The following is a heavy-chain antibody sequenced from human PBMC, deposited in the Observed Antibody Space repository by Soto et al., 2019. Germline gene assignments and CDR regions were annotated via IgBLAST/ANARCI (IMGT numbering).Heavy chain of an antibody. J-gene: IGHJ4*02. CDR2: ISGSGGST. CDR1: GFTFSSYA. Sequence: PWGSYGLSFASSGFTFSSYAMSWVHQAPGKGLEWVSAISGSGGSTYYADSVKGRFTISRDNSKNTLYLQMNSLRAEDTAVYYCAKHRERRSPLDYWGQGTLVTVSS. V-gene: IGHV3-23*01. CDR3: AKHRERRSPLDY. D-gene: IGHD1-26*01.